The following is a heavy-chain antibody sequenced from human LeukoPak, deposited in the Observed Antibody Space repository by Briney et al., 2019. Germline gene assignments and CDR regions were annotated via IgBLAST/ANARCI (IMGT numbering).Heavy chain of an antibody. V-gene: IGHV3-11*01. D-gene: IGHD3-22*01. CDR3: AKVVYDSSGSSDY. CDR2: ISSSGSTI. CDR1: GFTFSDYY. J-gene: IGHJ4*02. Sequence: GGSLRLSCAASGFTFSDYYMSWIRQAPGKGLEWVSYISSSGSTIYYADSVKGRFTISRDNSKNTLYLQMNSLRAEDTAVYYCAKVVYDSSGSSDYWGQGTLVTVSS.